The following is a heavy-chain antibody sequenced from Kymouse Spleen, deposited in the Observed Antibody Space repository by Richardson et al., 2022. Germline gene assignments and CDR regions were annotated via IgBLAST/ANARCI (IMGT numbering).Heavy chain of an antibody. CDR2: INHSGST. CDR3: ARGPSGSYFDY. Sequence: QVQLQQWGAGLLKPSETLSLTCAVYGGSFSGYYWSWIRQPPGKGLEWIGEINHSGSTNYNPSLKSRVTISVDTSKNQFSLKLSSVTAADTAVYYCARGPSGSYFDYWGQGTLVTVSS. J-gene: IGHJ4*02. D-gene: IGHD1-26*01. CDR1: GGSFSGYY. V-gene: IGHV4-34*01.